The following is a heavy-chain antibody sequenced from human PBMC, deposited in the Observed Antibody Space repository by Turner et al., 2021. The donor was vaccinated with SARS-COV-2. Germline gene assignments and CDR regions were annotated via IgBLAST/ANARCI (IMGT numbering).Heavy chain of an antibody. CDR2: SIPILGIA. CDR1: GGTFSSYA. D-gene: IGHD5-18*01. CDR3: AREGDTAMARYGLDV. V-gene: IGHV1-69*10. J-gene: IGHJ6*02. Sequence: QVQLVQSGAEVKKPGSSVKVSCKASGGTFSSYAISWVRQAPGQGLEWMGGSIPILGIANYSQKFQCRVTITADKSTSTAYMELSSLRSEDTAVYYCAREGDTAMARYGLDVWGQGTTVTVSS.